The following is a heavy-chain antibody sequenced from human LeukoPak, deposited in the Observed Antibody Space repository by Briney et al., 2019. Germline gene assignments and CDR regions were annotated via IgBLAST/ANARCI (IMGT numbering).Heavy chain of an antibody. CDR3: AKERGGDY. CDR1: GFTFSSYG. Sequence: GGSLRLSCAASGFTFSSYGMHWVRRAPGKGLEWVAVISYDGSNKYYADSVKGRFTISRDNSKNTLYLQMNSLRAEDTAVYYCAKERGGDYWGQGTLVTVSS. V-gene: IGHV3-30*18. CDR2: ISYDGSNK. J-gene: IGHJ4*02.